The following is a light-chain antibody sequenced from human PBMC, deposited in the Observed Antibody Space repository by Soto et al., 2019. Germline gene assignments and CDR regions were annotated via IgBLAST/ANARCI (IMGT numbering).Light chain of an antibody. V-gene: IGKV3-11*01. CDR2: DAS. J-gene: IGKJ2*01. CDR1: QNIDNY. CDR3: HHRSKWPYT. Sequence: DIVLTQSPATLSLSPGDRATLSCRASQNIDNYLLWFQQKPGQPPRLLIYDASNRASGIPARFSGSGSGTNFALTISRLEADDFAVYFCHHRSKWPYTFGQGTYLEI.